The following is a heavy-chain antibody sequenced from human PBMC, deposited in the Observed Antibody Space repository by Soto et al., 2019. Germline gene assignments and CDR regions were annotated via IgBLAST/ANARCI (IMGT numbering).Heavy chain of an antibody. CDR3: ARDGPRERALDI. D-gene: IGHD1-26*01. CDR2: ISAYNGNT. J-gene: IGHJ3*02. V-gene: IGHV1-18*01. Sequence: VQLVQSGAEVKKPGDSLKVSCKASGYTFTSYGISWVRPAPGQGLEWMGWISAYNGNTNYAQKLQGRVTMTTDTSTSTAYMELRSLRADDTAVYYWARDGPRERALDIWGQGTMVTVSS. CDR1: GYTFTSYG.